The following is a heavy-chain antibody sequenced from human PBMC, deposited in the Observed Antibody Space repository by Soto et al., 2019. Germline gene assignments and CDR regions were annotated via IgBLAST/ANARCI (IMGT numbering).Heavy chain of an antibody. Sequence: PSETLSLTCTVSGGSISSYYWSWIRQPPGKGLEWIGYIYYSGSTNYNPSLKSRVTISVDASKNQFSLKLSSVTAADTAAYYCARDSSSWGVGGYYYYGMDVWGQGTTVTVSS. J-gene: IGHJ6*02. D-gene: IGHD6-13*01. CDR3: ARDSSSWGVGGYYYYGMDV. CDR2: IYYSGST. V-gene: IGHV4-59*01. CDR1: GGSISSYY.